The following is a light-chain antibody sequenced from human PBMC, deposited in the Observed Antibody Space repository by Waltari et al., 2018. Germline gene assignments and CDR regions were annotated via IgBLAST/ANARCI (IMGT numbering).Light chain of an antibody. J-gene: IGKJ1*01. V-gene: IGKV1-5*03. Sequence: DIQMTQSPSTLSASIGDRVTITCRASQPINSWLAWYQQKPGKAPNLLIYKASSLQSGVPSRFSGSASGTEFPLTISSLQPDDFATYYCQQYNSYPWTFGQGTKVEIK. CDR2: KAS. CDR1: QPINSW. CDR3: QQYNSYPWT.